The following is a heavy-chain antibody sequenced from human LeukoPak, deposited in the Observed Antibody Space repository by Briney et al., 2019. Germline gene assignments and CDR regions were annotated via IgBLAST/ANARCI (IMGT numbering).Heavy chain of an antibody. J-gene: IGHJ5*02. CDR1: GGSIRSNGYY. CDR2: ISYSGST. D-gene: IGHD6-13*01. Sequence: PSETLSLTCTVSGGSIRSNGYYWGWIRQSPGKGLEWIGTISYSGSTYYKPSLKSRVTISVDTSKNQFSLKLSSVTAADTAVYYCASDLIEAGGSTLGSWGQGTLVTVSS. V-gene: IGHV4-39*01. CDR3: ASDLIEAGGSTLGS.